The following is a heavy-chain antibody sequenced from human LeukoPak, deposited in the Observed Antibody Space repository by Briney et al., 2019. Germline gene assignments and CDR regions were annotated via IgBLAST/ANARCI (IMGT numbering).Heavy chain of an antibody. J-gene: IGHJ6*04. Sequence: GGSLRLSCAASGFTFSHYGMNWVRHTPGKGLEWVSGIRSNGITTYYADSVKGRFTTSRDNAKNSLYLQMNSLRAEDTAVYYCAELGITMIGGVWGKGTTVTISS. CDR1: GFTFSHYG. CDR2: IRSNGITT. CDR3: AELGITMIGGV. D-gene: IGHD3-10*02. V-gene: IGHV3-48*04.